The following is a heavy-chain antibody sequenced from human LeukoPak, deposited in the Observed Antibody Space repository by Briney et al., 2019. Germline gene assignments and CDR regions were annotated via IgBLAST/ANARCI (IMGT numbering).Heavy chain of an antibody. J-gene: IGHJ6*04. V-gene: IGHV3-21*04. D-gene: IGHD2-15*01. Sequence: PGGSLRLSCAASRFTFSSYSMNWVRQAPGKGLEWVSSISSSGSYIYYADSVKGRFTISRDNAKNSLYLQMNSLRAEDTAVYYCANVWGVVVAARFWGKGTTVTISS. CDR1: RFTFSSYS. CDR3: ANVWGVVVAARF. CDR2: ISSSGSYI.